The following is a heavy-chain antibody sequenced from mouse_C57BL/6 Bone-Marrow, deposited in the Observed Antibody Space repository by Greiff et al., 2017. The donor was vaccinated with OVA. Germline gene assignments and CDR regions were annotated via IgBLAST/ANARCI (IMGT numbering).Heavy chain of an antibody. J-gene: IGHJ1*03. CDR3: ARGRNWDWYFDV. CDR2: IYPGGGYT. V-gene: IGHV1-63*01. D-gene: IGHD4-1*01. Sequence: QVQLQQSGAELVRPGTSVKMSCKASGYTFTNYWIGWAKQRPGHGLEWIGDIYPGGGYTNYNEKFKGKATLTADKSSSTAYMQFSSLTSEDSAIYYCARGRNWDWYFDVWGTGITVTVSS. CDR1: GYTFTNYW.